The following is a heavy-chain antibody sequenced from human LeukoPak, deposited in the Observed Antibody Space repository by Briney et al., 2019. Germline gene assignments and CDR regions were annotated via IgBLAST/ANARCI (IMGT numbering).Heavy chain of an antibody. CDR1: GGTFSSYG. V-gene: IGHV1-18*01. D-gene: IGHD3-22*01. Sequence: GASVKVSCKASGGTFSSYGISWVRQAPAQGREWVGWISVYNGNTNYAQKLQGRVTMTTDTSTSTAYMELRSLRSDDTAVYYCASGPTAYDSSGGWWFDPWGQGTLVTVSS. CDR2: ISVYNGNT. J-gene: IGHJ5*02. CDR3: ASGPTAYDSSGGWWFDP.